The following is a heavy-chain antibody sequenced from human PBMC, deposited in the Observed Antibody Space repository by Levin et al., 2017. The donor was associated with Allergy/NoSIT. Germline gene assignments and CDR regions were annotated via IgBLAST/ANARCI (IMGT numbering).Heavy chain of an antibody. CDR2: ISWNSGSI. D-gene: IGHD1-26*01. J-gene: IGHJ4*02. V-gene: IGHV3-9*01. CDR3: AKDIGVGVKYYFDY. Sequence: GGSLRLSCAASGFTFDDYAMHWVRQAPGKGLEWVSGISWNSGSIGYADSVKGRFTISRDNAKNSLYLQMNSLRAEDTALYYCAKDIGVGVKYYFDYWGQGTLVTVSS. CDR1: GFTFDDYA.